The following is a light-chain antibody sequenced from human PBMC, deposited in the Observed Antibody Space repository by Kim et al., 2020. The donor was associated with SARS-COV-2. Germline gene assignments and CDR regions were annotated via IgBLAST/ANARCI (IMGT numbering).Light chain of an antibody. CDR3: AAWDDSLSAL. V-gene: IGLV1-47*01. J-gene: IGLJ2*01. CDR1: SSNIGSNY. Sequence: PVQRVTISCSGSSSNIGSNYVCWYQQLPGTAPKLLIYRNNPRPSGVPDRFSGSKSGTSASLAISGLRSEDEADYYCAAWDDSLSALFGGGTQLTVL. CDR2: RNN.